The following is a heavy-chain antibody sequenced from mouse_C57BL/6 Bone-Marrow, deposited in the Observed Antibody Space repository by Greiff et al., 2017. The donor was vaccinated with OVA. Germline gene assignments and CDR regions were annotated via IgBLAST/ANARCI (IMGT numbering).Heavy chain of an antibody. J-gene: IGHJ4*01. V-gene: IGHV5-4*01. CDR1: GFTFSSYA. Sequence: EVQLVESGGGLVKPGGSLKLSCAASGFTFSSYAMSWVRQTPEKRLEWVATISDGGSYTYYPANVKGRFTISRDNAKNNLYLQMSHLKSEDTAMYYCARDGLPYAMDYWGQGTSVTVSS. CDR2: ISDGGSYT. CDR3: ARDGLPYAMDY.